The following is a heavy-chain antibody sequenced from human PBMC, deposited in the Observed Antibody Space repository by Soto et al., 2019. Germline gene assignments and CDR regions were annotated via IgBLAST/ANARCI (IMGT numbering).Heavy chain of an antibody. CDR3: ARDIEKGSAWGVIIVGGNPFEY. CDR1: GYTFTSYG. J-gene: IGHJ4*02. CDR2: ISAYNGNT. D-gene: IGHD3-10*01. Sequence: GASVKVSCKASGYTFTSYGISWVRQAPGQGLEWMGWISAYNGNTNYAQKLQGRVTMTTDTSTSTAYMELRSLRSDDTAVYYCARDIEKGSAWGVIIVGGNPFEYWGQGTLVTLAS. V-gene: IGHV1-18*01.